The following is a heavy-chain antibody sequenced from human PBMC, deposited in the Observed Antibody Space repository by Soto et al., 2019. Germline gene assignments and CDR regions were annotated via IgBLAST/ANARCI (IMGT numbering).Heavy chain of an antibody. Sequence: GGSLRLSCAGSGFTFSDYWMSWVRQAPGKGLEWVANINHDGSEKEYVDSLRGRVTISRDNAKNSLYLQMNSLRAEDTALYYCARARWELLNNALDIWGQGTMVTVSS. D-gene: IGHD1-26*01. CDR2: INHDGSEK. CDR1: GFTFSDYW. V-gene: IGHV3-7*01. CDR3: ARARWELLNNALDI. J-gene: IGHJ3*02.